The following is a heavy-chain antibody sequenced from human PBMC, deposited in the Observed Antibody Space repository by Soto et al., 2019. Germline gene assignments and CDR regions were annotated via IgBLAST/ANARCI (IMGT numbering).Heavy chain of an antibody. CDR1: GYTFTGYY. CDR3: ARVTHSSSWYGDFDY. CDR2: INPNSGGT. Sequence: VKVSCKASGYTFTGYYMHWVRQAPGQGLEWMGWINPNSGGTNYAQKFQGRVTMARDTSISTAYMELSRLRSDDTAVYYCARVTHSSSWYGDFDYWGQGTLVTVSS. J-gene: IGHJ4*02. D-gene: IGHD6-13*01. V-gene: IGHV1-2*02.